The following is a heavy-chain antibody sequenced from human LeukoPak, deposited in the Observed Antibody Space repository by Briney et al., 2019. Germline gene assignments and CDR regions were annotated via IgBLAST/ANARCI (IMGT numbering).Heavy chain of an antibody. CDR3: AGRRSSGWYAY. CDR2: ISASGGST. V-gene: IGHV3-23*01. J-gene: IGHJ4*02. CDR1: GFTFSSYA. Sequence: PGGSLRLSCAASGFTFSSYAMSWVRQAPGKGLEWVSIISASGGSTYYADSVKGRFTISRDNSKNTLYLQMNSLRAEDTAVYYCAGRRSSGWYAYWGQGTLVTVSS. D-gene: IGHD6-19*01.